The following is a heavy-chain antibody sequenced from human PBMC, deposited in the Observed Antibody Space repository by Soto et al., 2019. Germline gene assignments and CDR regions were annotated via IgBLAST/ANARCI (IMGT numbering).Heavy chain of an antibody. Sequence: VQLLESGGDLVQPGGSLRLSCAASGFTFSNYAMSWVRQAPGKALEWVSSINIVGGNTNYADSVRGRFTMSRDDSKNTMFLQMNSLRADDTAIYYCSKNYYFTSWGQGTLVTVSS. J-gene: IGHJ4*02. CDR3: SKNYYFTS. CDR1: GFTFSNYA. V-gene: IGHV3-23*01. CDR2: INIVGGNT.